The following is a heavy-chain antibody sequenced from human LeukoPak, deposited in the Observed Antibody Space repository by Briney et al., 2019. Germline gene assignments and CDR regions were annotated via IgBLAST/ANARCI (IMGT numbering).Heavy chain of an antibody. D-gene: IGHD3-10*01. V-gene: IGHV4-34*01. CDR1: GGSFSGYY. CDR2: INHSGST. CDR3: AREDSGSYYNFYYFYMDV. Sequence: PSETLSLTCAVYGGSFSGYYWSWIRQPPGKGLEWIGEINHSGSTNYNPSLKGRVTISVDTSKNQFSLKLSSVTAADTAVYYCAREDSGSYYNFYYFYMDVWGKGTTVTISS. J-gene: IGHJ6*03.